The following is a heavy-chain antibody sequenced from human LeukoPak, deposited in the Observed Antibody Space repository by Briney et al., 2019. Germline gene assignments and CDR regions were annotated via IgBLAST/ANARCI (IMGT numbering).Heavy chain of an antibody. D-gene: IGHD1-26*01. CDR3: ATQRWEKLHGSYYYDGMDV. CDR2: MNPNSGNA. V-gene: IGHV1-8*02. Sequence: GASVKVSCKASGYTFTNYDINWVRQASGQGLEWVGWMNPNSGNAGFAQKFKGRITMTGDTTTNTAYMEVFSLTSDDTAIYYCATQRWEKLHGSYYYDGMDVWAKGPLSPSP. J-gene: IGHJ6*02. CDR1: GYTFTNYD.